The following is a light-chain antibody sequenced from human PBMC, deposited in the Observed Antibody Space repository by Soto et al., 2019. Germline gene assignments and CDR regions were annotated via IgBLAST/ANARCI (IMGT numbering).Light chain of an antibody. Sequence: EIGFTQSPGTLSLSPGERATLSCRASHSISSNYLAWYQQKPGQAPRLLIYVASSRATGIPDRFSGSGSGTDFTLTISSLQSEDFAVYYCQQYNNWPPITFGQGTRLEIK. CDR3: QQYNNWPPIT. J-gene: IGKJ5*01. CDR2: VAS. CDR1: HSISSNY. V-gene: IGKV3-20*01.